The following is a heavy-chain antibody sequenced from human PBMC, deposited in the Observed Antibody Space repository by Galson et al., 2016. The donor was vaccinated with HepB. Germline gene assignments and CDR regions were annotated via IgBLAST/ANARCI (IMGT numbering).Heavy chain of an antibody. CDR2: IWYDGSSK. J-gene: IGHJ4*02. CDR3: ARDNGDLDY. Sequence: SLRLSCAASKFTFSSYGMHWVRQAPGKGLEWVAMIWYDGSSKYYADSVKGRFTISRDNAKNSLYLQMNSLRAEDTAVYYCARDNGDLDYWGQGTLVTVSS. CDR1: KFTFSSYG. V-gene: IGHV3-33*01. D-gene: IGHD4-17*01.